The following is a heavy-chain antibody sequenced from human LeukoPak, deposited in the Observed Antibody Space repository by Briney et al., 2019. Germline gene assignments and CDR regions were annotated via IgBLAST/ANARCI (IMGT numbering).Heavy chain of an antibody. D-gene: IGHD2-15*01. CDR3: VRGGPSTWS. V-gene: IGHV3-74*01. CDR1: GFTFKLYW. Sequence: GGSLRLSCAASGFTFKLYWMHWVRQVPGKRPVWVSRINDDGSDTIYADSVRGRFIISRDDAKNTVYLQMNNLRAEDTAVYYCVRGGPSTWSWGQGTLVTVSS. J-gene: IGHJ5*02. CDR2: INDDGSDT.